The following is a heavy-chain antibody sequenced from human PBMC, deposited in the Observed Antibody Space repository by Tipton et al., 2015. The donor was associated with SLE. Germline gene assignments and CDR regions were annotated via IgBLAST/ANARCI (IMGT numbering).Heavy chain of an antibody. CDR1: GGTISSYY. D-gene: IGHD3-10*01. Sequence: TLSLTCIVSGGTISSYYWTWVRQPPGKGLEWIGYISYGGSTNYNPSLKSRVTISLDTSKNQFSLNLRSVTAADTAVYYCARKRGDRVGLDYWGQGTLVTVSS. V-gene: IGHV4-59*01. J-gene: IGHJ4*02. CDR2: ISYGGST. CDR3: ARKRGDRVGLDY.